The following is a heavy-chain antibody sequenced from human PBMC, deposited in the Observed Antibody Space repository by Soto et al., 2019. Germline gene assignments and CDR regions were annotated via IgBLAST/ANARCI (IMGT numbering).Heavy chain of an antibody. V-gene: IGHV3-15*01. CDR2: IKSKTDDGTT. CDR3: TADSSSWAYYYYYGMDV. D-gene: IGHD2-2*01. CDR1: GFTFSSAW. Sequence: GGSLRLSCTVSGFTFSSAWMTWVRQAPGKGLEWVGRIKSKTDDGTTDYAAPVKGRFTISRDDSRNTLYLQTNSLKTEDTAVYYCTADSSSWAYYYYYGMDVWGQGTTVTVSS. J-gene: IGHJ6*02.